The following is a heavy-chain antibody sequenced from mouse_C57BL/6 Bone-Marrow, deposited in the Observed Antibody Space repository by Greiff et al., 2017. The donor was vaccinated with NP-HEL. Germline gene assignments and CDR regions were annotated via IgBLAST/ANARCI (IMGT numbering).Heavy chain of an antibody. D-gene: IGHD2-3*01. V-gene: IGHV14-4*01. CDR1: GFNIKDDY. CDR2: IDPENGDT. J-gene: IGHJ2*01. CDR3: TTPIYDGYLYYFDY. Sequence: VQLQQSGAELVRPGASVKLSCTASGFNIKDDYMHWVKQRPEQGLEWIGWIDPENGDTEYASKFQGKATITADTSSNTAYLQLSSLTSEDTAVYHCTTPIYDGYLYYFDYWGQGTTLTVSS.